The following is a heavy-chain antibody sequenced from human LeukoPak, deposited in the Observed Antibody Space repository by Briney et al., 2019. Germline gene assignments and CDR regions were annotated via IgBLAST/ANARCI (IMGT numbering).Heavy chain of an antibody. D-gene: IGHD3-22*01. CDR2: IYYSGST. V-gene: IGHV4-59*01. CDR1: GGSISSYY. Sequence: PSETLSLTCTVSGGSISSYYWSWIRQPPGKGLEWIGYIYYSGSTNYNPSLKSRVTISVDTSKNQFSLKLSSVIAADTAVYYCAREYYDRAGAFDIWGQGTMVTVSS. J-gene: IGHJ3*02. CDR3: AREYYDRAGAFDI.